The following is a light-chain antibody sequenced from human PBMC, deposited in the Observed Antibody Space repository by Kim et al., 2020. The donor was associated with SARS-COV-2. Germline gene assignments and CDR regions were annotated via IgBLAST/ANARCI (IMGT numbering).Light chain of an antibody. CDR2: YDS. J-gene: IGLJ3*02. Sequence: PGKTVVVIRRGNNIGSKSVHGYQPKPDHAPVLVIYYDSDRPSGIPERFSGSNSGNTATLTISRVEAGDEADYYCQVWDSSSDHWVFGGGTQLTVL. CDR3: QVWDSSSDHWV. CDR1: NIGSKS. V-gene: IGLV3-21*04.